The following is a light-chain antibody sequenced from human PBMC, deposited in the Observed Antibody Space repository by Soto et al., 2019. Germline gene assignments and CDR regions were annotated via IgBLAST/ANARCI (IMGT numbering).Light chain of an antibody. CDR2: EAS. CDR1: QSVSSY. J-gene: IGKJ5*01. Sequence: EIVLTQSPATLSLSPGERATLSCRASQSVSSYLAWYQQKPGQAPRLLIYEASNRATGIPARFSGSGSGTDFTLTISSLEPEDFAVYYCQQRSSWPITFGQGTRLEIK. CDR3: QQRSSWPIT. V-gene: IGKV3-11*01.